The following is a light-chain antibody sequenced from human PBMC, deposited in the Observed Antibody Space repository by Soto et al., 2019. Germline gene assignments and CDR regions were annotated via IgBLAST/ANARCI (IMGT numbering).Light chain of an antibody. CDR2: DTF. CDR3: QQYGNPPWT. V-gene: IGKV3-20*01. CDR1: QSVGSTY. Sequence: ETVLTQSPGTLSLTRGERATLSCRASQSVGSTYLAWYQQKPGQAPRLLIYDTFNRATGIPYRFSGSGSGTDFTLTISRLEPEDFAVYHCQQYGNPPWTFGQGTKLEIK. J-gene: IGKJ2*01.